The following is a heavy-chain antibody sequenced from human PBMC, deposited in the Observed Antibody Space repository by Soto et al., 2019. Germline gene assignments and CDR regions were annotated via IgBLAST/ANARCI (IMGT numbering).Heavy chain of an antibody. CDR1: GGSISSYY. V-gene: IGHV4-59*01. CDR2: IYYSGST. D-gene: IGHD2-2*01. Sequence: PSETLSLTCTVSGGSISSYYWSWIRQPPGKGLEWIGHIYYSGSTNYNPSLKSRVTISVDTSKNQFSLKLSSVTAADTAVYYCAREAVPAAPYMDVWGKGTTVTVSS. CDR3: AREAVPAAPYMDV. J-gene: IGHJ6*03.